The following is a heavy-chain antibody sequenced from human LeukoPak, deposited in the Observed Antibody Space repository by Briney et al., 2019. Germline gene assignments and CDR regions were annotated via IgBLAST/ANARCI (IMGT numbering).Heavy chain of an antibody. Sequence: PSETLSLTCTVSGGSISSGGYYWSWIRQHPGKGLEWIGYIYYSGSTYYNPSLKSRVTISVDTSKNQFSLKLSSVTAADTAVYYCARAPWSSSWLRNYFDYWGQGTLVTVSS. CDR3: ARAPWSSSWLRNYFDY. D-gene: IGHD6-13*01. J-gene: IGHJ4*02. CDR2: IYYSGST. CDR1: GGSISSGGYY. V-gene: IGHV4-31*03.